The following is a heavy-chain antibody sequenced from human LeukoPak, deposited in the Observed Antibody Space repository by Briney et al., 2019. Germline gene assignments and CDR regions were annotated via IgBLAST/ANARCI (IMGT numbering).Heavy chain of an antibody. CDR3: ARGLYYDFXSGXXRGSLDP. V-gene: IGHV1-18*01. Sequence: GASVKVSCKASGYTFTSYGISWVRQAPGQGLEWMGWISAYNGNTNYAQKLQGRVTMTTDTSTSTAYMEMRSLRSDDTAVYYCARGLYYDFXSGXXRGSLDPWGQGTLVTVSS. J-gene: IGHJ5*02. D-gene: IGHD3-3*01. CDR2: ISAYNGNT. CDR1: GYTFTSYG.